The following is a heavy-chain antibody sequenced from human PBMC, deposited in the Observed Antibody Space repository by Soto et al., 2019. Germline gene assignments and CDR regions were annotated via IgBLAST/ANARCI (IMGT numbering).Heavy chain of an antibody. Sequence: QVQLVQSGAEVKKPGSSVKVSCKASGGTFSSYAISWVRQAPGQGLEWMGGIIPIFGTANYAQKFQGRVTITADESTSTAYMERSSLRAEDTSVYYCALGLRTYYYYYGMDVWGQGTTVTVSS. V-gene: IGHV1-69*01. CDR2: IIPIFGTA. J-gene: IGHJ6*02. CDR3: ALGLRTYYYYYGMDV. CDR1: GGTFSSYA. D-gene: IGHD4-17*01.